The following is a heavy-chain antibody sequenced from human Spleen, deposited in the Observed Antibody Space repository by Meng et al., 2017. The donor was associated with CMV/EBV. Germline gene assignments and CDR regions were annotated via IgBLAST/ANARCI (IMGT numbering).Heavy chain of an antibody. V-gene: IGHV3-73*01. CDR2: IRSKANSYAT. CDR3: TRRGSVAGTTLPSDL. J-gene: IGHJ2*01. D-gene: IGHD6-19*01. Sequence: FTFSGSAMHWVRQASGKGLEWVGRIRSKANSYATAYAASVKGRFTISRDDSKNTAYLQMNSLKTEDTAVYYCTRRGSVAGTTLPSDLWGRGTLVTVSS. CDR1: FTFSGSA.